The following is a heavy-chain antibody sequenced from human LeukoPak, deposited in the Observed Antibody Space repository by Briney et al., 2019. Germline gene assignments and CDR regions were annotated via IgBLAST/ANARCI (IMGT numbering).Heavy chain of an antibody. CDR1: GYTFTGYY. V-gene: IGHV1-2*02. Sequence: ASVKVSCKASGYTFTGYYMHWVRQAPGQGLEWMGWINPNSGGTNYAQKFQGRVTMTRDTSISTAYMELSRLRSDDTAVYYCARGVGLNFVGVPAAMWYWGQGTLVTVSS. CDR2: INPNSGGT. D-gene: IGHD2-2*01. J-gene: IGHJ4*02. CDR3: ARGVGLNFVGVPAAMWY.